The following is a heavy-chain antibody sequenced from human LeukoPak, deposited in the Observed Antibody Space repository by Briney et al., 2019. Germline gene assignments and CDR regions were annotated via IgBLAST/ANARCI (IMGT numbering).Heavy chain of an antibody. CDR1: GGSISSSSYY. Sequence: PSETLSLTCTVSGGSISSSSYYWGWIRQPPGKGLEWIGSIYYSGSTYYNPSLKSRVTISVDASKNQFSLKLSSVTAADTAVYFCARQVDVGCSTTSCYGHGAFDIWGQGTVVTVSS. J-gene: IGHJ3*02. CDR3: ARQVDVGCSTTSCYGHGAFDI. D-gene: IGHD2-2*01. CDR2: IYYSGST. V-gene: IGHV4-39*01.